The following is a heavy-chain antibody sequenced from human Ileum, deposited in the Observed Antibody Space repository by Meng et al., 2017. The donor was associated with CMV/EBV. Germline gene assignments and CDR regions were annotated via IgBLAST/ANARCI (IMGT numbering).Heavy chain of an antibody. CDR3: VRQVVAASFDY. Sequence: QVQLQGWGPGLGKPSKTLSLTCTVSGGSITSGNYYWSWIRQPPGRGLEWIGYIYYSGSPYYKPSLKSRVTISLDTSKNQFSLNLRSVTATDSAVYYCVRQVVAASFDYWGQGALVTVSS. J-gene: IGHJ4*02. V-gene: IGHV4-30-4*08. CDR2: IYYSGSP. CDR1: GGSITSGNYY. D-gene: IGHD2-15*01.